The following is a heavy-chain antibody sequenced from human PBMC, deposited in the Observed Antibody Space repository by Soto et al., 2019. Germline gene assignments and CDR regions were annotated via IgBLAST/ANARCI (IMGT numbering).Heavy chain of an antibody. J-gene: IGHJ4*02. CDR3: AGRIVGRLSTAGPYFGY. D-gene: IGHD1-1*01. CDR1: GFTFSDYY. CDR2: ISSSGSTI. Sequence: PGGSLRLSCVASGFTFSDYYMSWIRQAPGQGLEWVSYISSSGSTIYYADSVKGRFTISRDNAKNSLYLQMNSLRAEGPAVYYCAGRIVGRLSTAGPYFGYWGKETLVTVCS. V-gene: IGHV3-11*01.